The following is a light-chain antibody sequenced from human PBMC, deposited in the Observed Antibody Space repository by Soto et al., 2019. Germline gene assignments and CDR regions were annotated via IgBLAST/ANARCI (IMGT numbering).Light chain of an antibody. V-gene: IGKV2D-29*02. CDR3: MQSTQLPPT. CDR2: EVS. CDR1: QSLLHITGETF. Sequence: DVLMTQSPLSLPFARGQRSSISCKSSQSLLHITGETFLFWYLQKPGQSPQLLIYEVSTRVSGVPDRFSGSGSGTDFTLEISRVETDDVGIYYCMQSTQLPPTFGQGTRLEIK. J-gene: IGKJ5*01.